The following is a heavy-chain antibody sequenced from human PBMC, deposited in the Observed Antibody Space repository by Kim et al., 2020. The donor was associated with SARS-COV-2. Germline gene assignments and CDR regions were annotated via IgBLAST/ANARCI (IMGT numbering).Heavy chain of an antibody. CDR3: ARVPVTYGSDYYYYGMDV. D-gene: IGHD3-10*01. J-gene: IGHJ6*02. Sequence: KGPFTISRDNAKNSLYLQMNSLRAEDTAVYYCARVPVTYGSDYYYYGMDVWGQGTTVTVSS. V-gene: IGHV3-48*03.